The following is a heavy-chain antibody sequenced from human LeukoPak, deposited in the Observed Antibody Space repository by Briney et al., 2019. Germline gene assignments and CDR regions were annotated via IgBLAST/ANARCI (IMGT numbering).Heavy chain of an antibody. D-gene: IGHD3-10*01. CDR3: ARGFTMVRHDY. Sequence: GASVKVSCKASGYTFTGYYMHWVRQAPGQGLEWMGWISAYNGNTNYAQKLQGRVTMTTDTSTSTAYMELRSLRSDDTAVYYCARGFTMVRHDYWGQGTLVTVSS. J-gene: IGHJ4*02. CDR2: ISAYNGNT. V-gene: IGHV1-18*04. CDR1: GYTFTGYY.